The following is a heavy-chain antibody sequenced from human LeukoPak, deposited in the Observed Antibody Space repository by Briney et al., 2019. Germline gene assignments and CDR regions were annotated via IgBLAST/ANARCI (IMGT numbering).Heavy chain of an antibody. CDR1: GFTVSSNY. V-gene: IGHV3-53*01. D-gene: IGHD3-10*01. J-gene: IGHJ4*02. Sequence: GGSLRLSCAASGFTVSSNYMSWVRRAPGKGLEWVSVIYSAGSTFYTDSVKGRFTISRDNSKNTLYLQMNSLRAEDTAVYYCARGLYGSGNWDYWGQGTLVTVSS. CDR3: ARGLYGSGNWDY. CDR2: IYSAGST.